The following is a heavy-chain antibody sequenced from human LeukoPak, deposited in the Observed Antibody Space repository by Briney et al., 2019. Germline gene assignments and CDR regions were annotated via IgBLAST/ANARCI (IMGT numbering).Heavy chain of an antibody. D-gene: IGHD3-10*01. CDR3: ARVILGSGNYYTPDY. Sequence: GGSLRLSCSASGFTFSSYAMHWVRQAPGKGLEYVSAISSNGGSTYYADSVKGRFTISRDNSKNTLYLQMNSLRAEDTAVYFCARVILGSGNYYTPDYWGQGTLVTVSS. J-gene: IGHJ4*02. CDR2: ISSNGGST. CDR1: GFTFSSYA. V-gene: IGHV3-64*04.